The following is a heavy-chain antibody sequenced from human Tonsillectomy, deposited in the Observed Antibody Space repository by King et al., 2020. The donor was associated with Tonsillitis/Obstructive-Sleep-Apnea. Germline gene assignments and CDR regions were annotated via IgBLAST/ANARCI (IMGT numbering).Heavy chain of an antibody. D-gene: IGHD3-10*01. V-gene: IGHV4-59*01. CDR2: IYYSGST. J-gene: IGHJ6*02. CDR3: ARDMEGYSCYGMDV. Sequence: VQLQESGPGLVKPSETLSLTCTVSGGSISSYYWSWIRQPPGKGLEWMGYIYYSGSTNYNPSLKSRVTISVDTSKNQFSLKLSSVTAADTAVYYCARDMEGYSCYGMDVWGQGTTGTVS. CDR1: GGSISSYY.